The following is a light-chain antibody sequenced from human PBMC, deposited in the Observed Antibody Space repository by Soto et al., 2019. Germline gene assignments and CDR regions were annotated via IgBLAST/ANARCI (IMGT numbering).Light chain of an antibody. CDR3: QQYGSSPRT. Sequence: EIVLTQSPGTLSLSPGERATLSCRASQRVSSSYLAWYQQKPGQAPRLLIYGASSRATGIPDRLSGCGSGTAFTLTISRLEPEDFAVCYCQQYGSSPRTFGQGTKVEIK. V-gene: IGKV3-20*01. J-gene: IGKJ1*01. CDR2: GAS. CDR1: QRVSSSY.